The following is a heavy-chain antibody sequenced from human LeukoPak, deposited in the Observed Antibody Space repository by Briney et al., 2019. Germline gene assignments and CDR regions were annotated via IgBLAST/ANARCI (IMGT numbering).Heavy chain of an antibody. V-gene: IGHV5-51*01. CDR2: IYPGGSDT. CDR3: ARLMAGSSSSLDY. J-gene: IGHJ4*02. D-gene: IGHD6-6*01. Sequence: GESLNISCKGSGYSFTSCWIGWVRQMPGKGLEWMGIIYPGGSDTTYSPSFQGQVTISADKSISTAYLQWSSLKASDTAMYYCARLMAGSSSSLDYWGQGTLVTVSS. CDR1: GYSFTSCW.